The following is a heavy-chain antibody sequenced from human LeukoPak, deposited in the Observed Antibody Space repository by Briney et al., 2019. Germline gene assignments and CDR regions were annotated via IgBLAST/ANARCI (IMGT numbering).Heavy chain of an antibody. CDR2: IYSGGST. V-gene: IGHV3-53*01. CDR3: AGSITMVRGVIRDY. Sequence: GGSLRLSCAASGFTVSSNYMSGVRQAPGKGLEWVSVIYSGGSTYYADSVKGRFTISRDNSKNTLYLQMNSLRAEDTAVYYCAGSITMVRGVIRDYWGQGTLVTVSS. D-gene: IGHD3-10*01. CDR1: GFTVSSNY. J-gene: IGHJ4*02.